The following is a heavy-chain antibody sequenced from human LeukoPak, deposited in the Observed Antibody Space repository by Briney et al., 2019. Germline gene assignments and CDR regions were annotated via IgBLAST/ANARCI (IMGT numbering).Heavy chain of an antibody. CDR2: IYPGDSDT. V-gene: IGHV5-51*01. J-gene: IGHJ5*02. D-gene: IGHD6-13*01. CDR1: GYSFTSYW. Sequence: GQSLKISCKGSGYSFTSYWIGWVRQLPGKGLEWMGIIYPGDSDTRYSPSFQGQVTISADKSISTAYLQWSGLKASDTAMYYCARQRYSSSWPNWFDPWGQGTLVTVSS. CDR3: ARQRYSSSWPNWFDP.